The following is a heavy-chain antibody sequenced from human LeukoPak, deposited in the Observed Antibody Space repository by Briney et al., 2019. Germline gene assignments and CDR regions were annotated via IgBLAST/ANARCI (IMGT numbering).Heavy chain of an antibody. CDR1: GFTFSSYW. CDR3: AKSGYYDSSGINYFDY. D-gene: IGHD3-22*01. CDR2: INSDGSST. J-gene: IGHJ4*02. V-gene: IGHV3-74*01. Sequence: GGSLRLSCAASGFTFSSYWMHWVRQAPGKGLVWVSRINSDGSSTSYADSVKGRFTISRDNAKNSLYLQMNSLRAEDTALYYCAKSGYYDSSGINYFDYWGQGTLVTVSS.